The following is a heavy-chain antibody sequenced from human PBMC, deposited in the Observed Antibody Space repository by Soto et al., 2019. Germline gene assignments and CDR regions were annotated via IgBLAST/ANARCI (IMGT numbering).Heavy chain of an antibody. V-gene: IGHV4-34*01. Sequence: NPSETLSLTCAVYGGSFSGYYWSWIRQPPGKGLEWIGEINHSGSTNYNPSLKSRVTISVDTSKNQFSLKLSSVTAADTAVYYCARGPLSYSSSWYGPSRVWFDPWGQGTLVTVSS. D-gene: IGHD6-13*01. CDR1: GGSFSGYY. J-gene: IGHJ5*02. CDR3: ARGPLSYSSSWYGPSRVWFDP. CDR2: INHSGST.